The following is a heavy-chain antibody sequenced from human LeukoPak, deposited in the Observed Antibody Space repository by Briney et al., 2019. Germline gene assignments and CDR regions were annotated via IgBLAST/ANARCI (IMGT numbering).Heavy chain of an antibody. Sequence: PGGSLRLSCAASGFTFSSYWMTWARQAPGKGLEWVANIREDGSEKYYVDSVKGRFTVSRDNAKNSLYLQVNSLRAEDTAVYYCARLNYDFWSGVWEGYYMDVWGKGTTVTVSS. D-gene: IGHD3-3*01. CDR2: IREDGSEK. CDR1: GFTFSSYW. J-gene: IGHJ6*03. CDR3: ARLNYDFWSGVWEGYYMDV. V-gene: IGHV3-7*01.